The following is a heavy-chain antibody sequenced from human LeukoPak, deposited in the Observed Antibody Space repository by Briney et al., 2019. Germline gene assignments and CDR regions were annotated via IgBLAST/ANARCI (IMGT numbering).Heavy chain of an antibody. D-gene: IGHD2-2*01. CDR3: ATALYCSSTNCYLDY. CDR2: IYSGGST. J-gene: IGHJ4*02. V-gene: IGHV3-53*01. Sequence: GGSLRLSCAASGFTFNDHYMDWVRQAPGKELEWVSVIYSGGSTYYADSVKGRFTISRDNSKNTLYLQMNSLRAEDTAVYYCATALYCSSTNCYLDYWGQGTLVTVSS. CDR1: GFTFNDHY.